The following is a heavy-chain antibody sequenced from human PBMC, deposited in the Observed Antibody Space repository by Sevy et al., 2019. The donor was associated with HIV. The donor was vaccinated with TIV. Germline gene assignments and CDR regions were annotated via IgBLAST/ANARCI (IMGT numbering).Heavy chain of an antibody. Sequence: GGSLRLSCAASGFTFSTYWMHWVRQAPGKGLVWVSRIDSDGSSTYYADSMKGRFTFSRDNAKNTLYLQMNSLRAEDTAVYFCARGTVPATGRAFDIWGQGTMVTVSS. V-gene: IGHV3-74*01. J-gene: IGHJ3*02. D-gene: IGHD2-8*02. CDR3: ARGTVPATGRAFDI. CDR2: IDSDGSST. CDR1: GFTFSTYW.